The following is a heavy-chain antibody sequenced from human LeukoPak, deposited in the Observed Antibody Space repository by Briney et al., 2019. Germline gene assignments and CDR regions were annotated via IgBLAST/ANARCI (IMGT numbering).Heavy chain of an antibody. CDR1: GFTFSTYA. J-gene: IGHJ4*02. CDR2: ILYDGTYI. D-gene: IGHD3-16*01. Sequence: GGSLRLSCAASGFTFSTYAMHWVRQAPGKGLEWVASILYDGTYINYADSVKGRFTISRDNSKNTLYLQMNSLRAEDTAVYYCARHWGFDYWGQGTLVTVSS. CDR3: ARHWGFDY. V-gene: IGHV3-30*04.